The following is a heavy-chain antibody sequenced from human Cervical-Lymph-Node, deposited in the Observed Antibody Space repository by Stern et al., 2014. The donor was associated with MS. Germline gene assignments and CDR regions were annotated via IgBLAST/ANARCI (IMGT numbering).Heavy chain of an antibody. J-gene: IGHJ4*02. CDR2: IKQDGSED. CDR1: GFTFSNHW. CDR3: SRGVQGGF. Sequence: EVQLVESGGGLVQPGGSLRLSCAASGFTFSNHWMNWVRQAPGQGLEWVANIKQDGSEDYYVDSVKGRFTISRDNAKNSLYVKMNSLRAEDTAVYYCSRGVQGGFWGQGTLVTVSS. V-gene: IGHV3-7*01. D-gene: IGHD6-25*01.